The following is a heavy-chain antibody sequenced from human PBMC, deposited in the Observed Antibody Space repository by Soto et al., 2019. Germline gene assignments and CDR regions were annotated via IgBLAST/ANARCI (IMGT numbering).Heavy chain of an antibody. Sequence: ASVKVSCKASGYTVHTYAISWVRQAPGQGLEWMGWISAYNGNTNYAQKFQGRVTMTTDASTSTAYMELRGLRSDDTAVYYCARDGHSSGWHNWFDPWGQGTLVTVSS. CDR1: GYTVHTYA. J-gene: IGHJ5*02. V-gene: IGHV1-18*01. CDR3: ARDGHSSGWHNWFDP. CDR2: ISAYNGNT. D-gene: IGHD6-19*01.